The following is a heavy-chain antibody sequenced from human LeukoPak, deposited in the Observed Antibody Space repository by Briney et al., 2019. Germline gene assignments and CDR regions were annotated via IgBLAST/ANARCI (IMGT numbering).Heavy chain of an antibody. CDR3: ARHSGPGSLSRPFDP. D-gene: IGHD3-10*01. Sequence: PSETLSLTCSVSGGSVTSGGFYWGWLRQPPGKGPEWIATIYYTGSTYYNPSLNSRVTVSIDTSKNQFSLRLTSVTATDTAVYHCARHSGPGSLSRPFDPWGQGTLVTVSS. CDR2: IYYTGST. J-gene: IGHJ5*02. V-gene: IGHV4-39*01. CDR1: GGSVTSGGFY.